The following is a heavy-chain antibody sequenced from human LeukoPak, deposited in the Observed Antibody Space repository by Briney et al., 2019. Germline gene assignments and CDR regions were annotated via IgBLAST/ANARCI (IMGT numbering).Heavy chain of an antibody. CDR2: ISYDGSNK. J-gene: IGHJ3*02. Sequence: GGSLRLSCAASGFTFSSYAMHWVRQAPGKGLEWVAVISYDGSNKYYADSVKGRFTISRDNSKNTLYLQMNSLRAEDTAVYYCARAITIFGVVIPSHAFDIWGQGTMVTVSS. V-gene: IGHV3-30*04. CDR3: ARAITIFGVVIPSHAFDI. CDR1: GFTFSSYA. D-gene: IGHD3-3*01.